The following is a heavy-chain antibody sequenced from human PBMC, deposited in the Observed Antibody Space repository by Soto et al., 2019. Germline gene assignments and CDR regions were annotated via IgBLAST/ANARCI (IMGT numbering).Heavy chain of an antibody. CDR2: ISHSGIT. Sequence: SETLSLTCAVSGGPITSANWWTWVRQPPGGGLEWIGEISHSGITNYKASLKSRVTMSVDKTKNDVSLKPTSVTAADTAVYYCARVLRGWFDPWGQGTPVTVSS. J-gene: IGHJ5*02. V-gene: IGHV4-4*02. CDR3: ARVLRGWFDP. CDR1: GGPITSANW.